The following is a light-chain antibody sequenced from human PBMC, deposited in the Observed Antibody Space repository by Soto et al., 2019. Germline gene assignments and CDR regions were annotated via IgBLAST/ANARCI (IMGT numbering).Light chain of an antibody. V-gene: IGKV3-11*01. CDR1: QSVSTY. J-gene: IGKJ4*01. CDR2: DAS. Sequence: EIVLTQSPATLSLSPGERATLSCRASQSVSTYLAWYQQKPGQAPRLLIYDASNRATGIPTRFSGSGSGTDFTLPISNLEPEDYAAYYSQQRSNWTALTFGGGTKVEIK. CDR3: QQRSNWTALT.